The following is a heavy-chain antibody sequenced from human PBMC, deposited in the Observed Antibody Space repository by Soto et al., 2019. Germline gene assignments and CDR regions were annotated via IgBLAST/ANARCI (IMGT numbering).Heavy chain of an antibody. V-gene: IGHV4-31*03. Sequence: SETLSLTCNVSGGSISSGTSYWTWIRQHPGEGLEWIGHIYFTGATYSNSSLRSRLTMSVDTSKNQFSLKLTSVTAADTATYYCASIPRRGYSYGIDYWGQGTLVTVSS. CDR3: ASIPRRGYSYGIDY. J-gene: IGHJ4*02. D-gene: IGHD2-21*02. CDR1: GGSISSGTSY. CDR2: IYFTGAT.